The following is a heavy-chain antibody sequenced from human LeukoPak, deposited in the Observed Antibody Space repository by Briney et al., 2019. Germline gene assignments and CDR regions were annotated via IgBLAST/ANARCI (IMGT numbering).Heavy chain of an antibody. CDR3: ARGLIYYGSGSFDYYYYYMDV. Sequence: ASVKDSCKASGYTFTGYYMHWVRQAPGQGLESLGWFNPNSGGTKYAQKFQGRVTMTRDTSTSAAYMELSRLRSDETAVYYCARGLIYYGSGSFDYYYYYMDVWGKGTTVTVSS. V-gene: IGHV1-2*02. CDR1: GYTFTGYY. D-gene: IGHD3-10*01. J-gene: IGHJ6*03. CDR2: FNPNSGGT.